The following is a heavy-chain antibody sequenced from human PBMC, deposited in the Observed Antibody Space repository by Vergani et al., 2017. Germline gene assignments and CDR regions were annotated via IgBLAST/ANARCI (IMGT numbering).Heavy chain of an antibody. J-gene: IGHJ5*02. Sequence: EVQLVESGGCLVQPGRSLRLFCAASGFTFDDYAMHWVRQAPGKGLEWVSGISWNSGSIGYADSVKGRFTISRDNAKNSLYLQMNSLRAEDTALYYCAKDTRSTVWGWFDPWGQGTLVTVSS. CDR3: AKDTRSTVWGWFDP. CDR2: ISWNSGSI. D-gene: IGHD3-16*01. V-gene: IGHV3-9*01. CDR1: GFTFDDYA.